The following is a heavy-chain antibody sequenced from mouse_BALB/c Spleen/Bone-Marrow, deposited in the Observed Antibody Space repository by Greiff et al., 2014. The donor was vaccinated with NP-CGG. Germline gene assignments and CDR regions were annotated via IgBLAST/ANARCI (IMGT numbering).Heavy chain of an antibody. CDR2: ISYDGSN. D-gene: IGHD2-1*01. CDR3: ARDYGNYLLAY. CDR1: GYSITSGYY. V-gene: IGHV3-6*02. Sequence: EVQRVESGPGLVKPSQSLSLTCSVTGYSITSGYYWNWIRQFPGNKLEWMGYISYDGSNNYNPSLKNRISITRDTSKNQFFLKLNSVTTEDTATYYCARDYGNYLLAYWGQGTLVTVSA. J-gene: IGHJ3*01.